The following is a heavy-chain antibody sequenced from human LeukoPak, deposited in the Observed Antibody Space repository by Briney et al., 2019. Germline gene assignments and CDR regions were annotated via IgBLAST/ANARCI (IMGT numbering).Heavy chain of an antibody. J-gene: IGHJ6*03. CDR2: INPSGGST. V-gene: IGHV1-46*01. CDR3: ARGSGVDEEDMDV. CDR1: GYTFTSYY. Sequence: ASVKVSCKASGYTFTSYYMHWVRQAPGQGLEWMGIINPSGGSTSYAQKFQGRVTMTRDMSTSTVYMELSSLRSEDTAAYFCARGSGVDEEDMDVWGKGTTVTVSS. D-gene: IGHD2-8*01.